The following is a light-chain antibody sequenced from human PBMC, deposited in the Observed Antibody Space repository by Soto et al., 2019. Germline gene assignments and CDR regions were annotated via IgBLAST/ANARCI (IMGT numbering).Light chain of an antibody. J-gene: IGKJ2*01. CDR3: QESYSTPYT. CDR2: GAS. Sequence: EIVMTQSPATLSVSPGERATLSCRASQSVSSNLAWYQQKPGQAPRLLIYGASTKATGIPARFSGSGSGTEFTLTISSLQSENFATYFCQESYSTPYTFGLGTKLEIK. CDR1: QSVSSN. V-gene: IGKV3-15*01.